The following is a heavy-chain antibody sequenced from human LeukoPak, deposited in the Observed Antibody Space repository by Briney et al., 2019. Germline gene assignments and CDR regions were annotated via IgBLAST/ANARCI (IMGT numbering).Heavy chain of an antibody. CDR3: ARSALGYCSSTSCLNYYYYGMDV. V-gene: IGHV1-2*02. CDR2: INPNSGGT. J-gene: IGHJ6*02. CDR1: GYTFTGYY. Sequence: ASVKVSCKASGYTFTGYYMHWVRQAPGQGLEWMGWINPNSGGTNYAQKFQGRVTMTRDTSISTAYMELSRLRSDDTAVYYCARSALGYCSSTSCLNYYYYGMDVWGQGTTVTVSS. D-gene: IGHD2-2*01.